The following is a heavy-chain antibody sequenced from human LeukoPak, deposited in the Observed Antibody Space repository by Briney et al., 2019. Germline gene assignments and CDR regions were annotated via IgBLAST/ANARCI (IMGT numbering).Heavy chain of an antibody. CDR2: ISSSSTI. V-gene: IGHV3-48*04. J-gene: IGHJ4*02. CDR1: GFTFSGYS. D-gene: IGHD6-13*01. Sequence: PGGSLRLSCAASGFTFSGYSINWVRQAPGKGLEWVSYISSSSTIYYADSVKGRFTISRDNAKNTLYLQMNSLRAEDTAVYYCAGVGQQLFFDYWGQGTLVTVSS. CDR3: AGVGQQLFFDY.